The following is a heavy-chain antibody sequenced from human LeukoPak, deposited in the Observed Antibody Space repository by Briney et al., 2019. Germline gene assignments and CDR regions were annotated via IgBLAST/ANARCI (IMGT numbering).Heavy chain of an antibody. CDR2: IYYTGGT. V-gene: IGHV4-59*08. Sequence: SETLSLTCTVSGGSIGSNYWTWIRQPPGKGLEYIGYIYYTGGTNYNPSLKSRVTISVDTSKNQFSLKLSSVTAADTAVYYCARGTYSYGDDYWGQGTLVTVSS. CDR3: ARGTYSYGDDY. CDR1: GGSIGSNY. D-gene: IGHD5-18*01. J-gene: IGHJ4*02.